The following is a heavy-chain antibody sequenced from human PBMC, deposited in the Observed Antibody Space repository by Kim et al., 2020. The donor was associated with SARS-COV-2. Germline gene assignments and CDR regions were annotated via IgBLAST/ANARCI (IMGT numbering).Heavy chain of an antibody. Sequence: GGSLRLSCAASGFTFNSYAMSWVRQAPGKGLEWVSGIRQSGGNTEYADSVKGRFSISRVNSKNTLYLQMNRLRAEDTAVYYCAKVTSGSSGWFEYFQRWGQGTLVTVSS. CDR3: AKVTSGSSGWFEYFQR. D-gene: IGHD6-19*01. J-gene: IGHJ1*01. CDR2: IRQSGGNT. CDR1: GFTFNSYA. V-gene: IGHV3-23*01.